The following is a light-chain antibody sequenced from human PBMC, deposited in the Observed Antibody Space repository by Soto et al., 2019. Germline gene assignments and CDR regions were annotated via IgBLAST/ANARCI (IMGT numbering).Light chain of an antibody. CDR3: QQYDQWPIT. V-gene: IGKV3-15*01. CDR1: QSVSSN. Sequence: EIVLTESPATLSLSPGERATLSCRASQSVSSNLAWYQQRPGQAPRLLIYGASTRATGIPARFSGSGSGTEFSFTVTSLQSGDFAVYYCQQYDQWPITFGQGTRLEIK. J-gene: IGKJ5*01. CDR2: GAS.